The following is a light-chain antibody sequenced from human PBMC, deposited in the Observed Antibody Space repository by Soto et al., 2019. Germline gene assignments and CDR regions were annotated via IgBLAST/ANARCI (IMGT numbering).Light chain of an antibody. V-gene: IGKV1-33*01. CDR3: QQYDNRPPLN. J-gene: IGKJ4*01. CDR2: DAS. CDR1: QAISNY. Sequence: DIQMTQSPSSLSASVGDRVTITCQASQAISNYLNWYQQKPGKAPKLLIYDASNLETGVPSRFSGSGSGTDFTFTISSLQAEDIATYYCQQYDNRPPLNFGGGTKVEIK.